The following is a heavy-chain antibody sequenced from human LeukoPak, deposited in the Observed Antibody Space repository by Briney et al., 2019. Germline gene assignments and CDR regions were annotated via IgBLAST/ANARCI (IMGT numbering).Heavy chain of an antibody. CDR3: AKGGASTSWHGFDY. D-gene: IGHD2-2*01. V-gene: IGHV3-23*01. J-gene: IGHJ4*02. Sequence: PGGSLRLSCAASGFTFSSYGMSWVRQAPGKGLEWVSAISGSGGSTYYADSVKGRFTISRDNSKNTLYLQMNSLRAEDTAVYYCAKGGASTSWHGFDYWGQGTLVTVSS. CDR1: GFTFSSYG. CDR2: ISGSGGST.